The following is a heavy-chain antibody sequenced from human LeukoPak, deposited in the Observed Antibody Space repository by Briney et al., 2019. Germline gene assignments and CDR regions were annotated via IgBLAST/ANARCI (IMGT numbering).Heavy chain of an antibody. V-gene: IGHV4-30-4*07. Sequence: SETLSLTCAVSGGSISSGVYSCSWIPHPPGKGLEWIGYIYYSGSTYYNPSLKSRVTISVDTSKNQFSLKLSSVTAADTAVYYCARGDRGIDYWGQGTLVTVSS. CDR3: ARGDRGIDY. D-gene: IGHD3-22*01. CDR2: IYYSGST. CDR1: GGSISSGVYS. J-gene: IGHJ4*02.